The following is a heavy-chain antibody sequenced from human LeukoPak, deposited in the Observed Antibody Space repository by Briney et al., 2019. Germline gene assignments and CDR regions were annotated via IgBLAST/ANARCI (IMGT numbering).Heavy chain of an antibody. CDR1: GFTFSSYS. V-gene: IGHV3-23*01. CDR2: ISGDST. Sequence: GGSLRLSCAASGFTFSSYSMNWVRQAPGKGLEWVSTISGDSTYYADSVKGRFTISRDNSKNMLYLQMNSLRAEDTAVYYCARDTPYFDYWGQGTLVTVSS. CDR3: ARDTPYFDY. J-gene: IGHJ4*02.